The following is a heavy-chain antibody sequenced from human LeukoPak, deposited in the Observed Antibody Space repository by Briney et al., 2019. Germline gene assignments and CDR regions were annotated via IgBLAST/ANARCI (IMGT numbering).Heavy chain of an antibody. CDR3: ARVAPNRRYCSGGSCLNYFDY. D-gene: IGHD2-15*01. V-gene: IGHV1-18*04. Sequence: EASVKVSCKASGYTFTGYYMHWVRQAPGQGLEWTGWISGYNGHTNYAQKFQGRVTMTTDTSTSTVYMELRSLRSDDTAVYYCARVAPNRRYCSGGSCLNYFDYWGQGTLVTVSS. CDR1: GYTFTGYY. J-gene: IGHJ4*02. CDR2: ISGYNGHT.